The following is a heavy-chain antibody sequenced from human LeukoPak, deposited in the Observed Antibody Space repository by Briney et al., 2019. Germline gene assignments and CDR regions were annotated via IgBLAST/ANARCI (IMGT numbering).Heavy chain of an antibody. Sequence: GGSLRLSCAASGFTFSNHAMSWVSQAPGKGLQWVSVISGSGRTTEYADSVKGRFTIPRDNSKNTLYLQMNSLRAEDTAVYYCAKERIGGSGWPKDFDYWGQGTLVTVSS. D-gene: IGHD6-19*01. CDR3: AKERIGGSGWPKDFDY. CDR1: GFTFSNHA. V-gene: IGHV3-23*01. CDR2: ISGSGRTT. J-gene: IGHJ4*02.